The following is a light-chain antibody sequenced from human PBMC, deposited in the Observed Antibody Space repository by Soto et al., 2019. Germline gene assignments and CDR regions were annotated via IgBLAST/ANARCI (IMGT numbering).Light chain of an antibody. CDR2: NTA. Sequence: EIVMTQSPATLSVSPGERATLSCRASQSVSSNLAWYQQKPGQPPRLLMYNTASRATGIPDRFSGSGSGTDFSLTISRLEPEDFAVYYCQHYGSSQTFGQGTKVDIK. CDR1: QSVSSN. V-gene: IGKV3-20*01. J-gene: IGKJ1*01. CDR3: QHYGSSQT.